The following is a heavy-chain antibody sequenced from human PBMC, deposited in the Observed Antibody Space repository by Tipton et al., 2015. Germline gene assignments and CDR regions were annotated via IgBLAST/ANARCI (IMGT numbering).Heavy chain of an antibody. CDR2: ISYTGNT. CDR1: GGSVSTSNYY. J-gene: IGHJ6*02. CDR3: ARDLEHGMDV. D-gene: IGHD5-24*01. V-gene: IGHV4-61*01. Sequence: TLSLTCTVSGGSVSTSNYYWSWIRQPPGKGLEWIGYISYTGNTHYNTSLKSRVTISLDTSKNQFSLTVNSVTAADTAVYYCARDLEHGMDVWGQGTTVTVPS.